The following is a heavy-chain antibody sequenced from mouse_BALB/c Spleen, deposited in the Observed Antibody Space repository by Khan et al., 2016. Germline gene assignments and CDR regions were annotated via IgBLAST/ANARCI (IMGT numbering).Heavy chain of an antibody. V-gene: IGHV6-6*02. D-gene: IGHD2-3*01. CDR1: GFTFSNYW. CDR2: IRLKSNNYAT. Sequence: EVKLEESGGGLVQPGGSMKLSCVASGFTFSNYWMNWVRQSPEKGLEWVAQIRLKSNNYATHYAESVKGRFTISRDDSKNGVYLQMNNLRAEDTGIYYCTRDGYFDYWGQGTTLTVSP. J-gene: IGHJ2*01. CDR3: TRDGYFDY.